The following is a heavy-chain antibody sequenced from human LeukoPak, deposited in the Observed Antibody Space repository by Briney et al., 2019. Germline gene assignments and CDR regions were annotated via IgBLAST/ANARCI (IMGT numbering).Heavy chain of an antibody. CDR1: GFSFSTAW. D-gene: IGHD5-12*01. CDR3: ARGDPLLRWYDDYSPPNFDY. V-gene: IGHV3-30-3*01. J-gene: IGHJ4*01. CDR2: ISYDGSNK. Sequence: GGSLRLSCVASGFSFSTAWMTWVRQAPGMGLEWVAVISYDGSNKYYADSVKGRFTISRDNSKNTLYLQMNSLRAEDTAVYYCARGDPLLRWYDDYSPPNFDYWGQGTLVTVSS.